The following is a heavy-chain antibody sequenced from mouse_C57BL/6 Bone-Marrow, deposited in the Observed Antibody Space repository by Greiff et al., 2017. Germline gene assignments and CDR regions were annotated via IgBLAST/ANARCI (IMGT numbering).Heavy chain of an antibody. CDR2: MHPNGGSP. J-gene: IGHJ4*01. CDR1: GYTFTNYW. Sequence: QVQLQQPGAELVKPGASVKLSCKASGYTFTNYWMHWVKQRPGQGLEWIGMMHPNGGSPDYNEKFKSEATLSVDKSSRTAYMELSSLTSEDSAVYYRARSYDYDDYTMDYWGQGTSVTVSS. D-gene: IGHD2-4*01. CDR3: ARSYDYDDYTMDY. V-gene: IGHV1-64*01.